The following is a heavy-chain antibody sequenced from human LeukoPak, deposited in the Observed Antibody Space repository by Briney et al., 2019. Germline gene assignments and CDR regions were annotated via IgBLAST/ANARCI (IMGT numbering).Heavy chain of an antibody. CDR2: ISYDGSNK. J-gene: IGHJ4*02. V-gene: IGHV3-30*04. Sequence: PGGSLRLSCAASGFTFSIYAMHWVRQTPGKGLEWVAVISYDGSNKYYADSVKGRFTISRDNSKNTLYLQMNSLRAEDTAVYYCAKGCPSTSYYDFWSGYCTPLDYWGQGTLVTVSS. CDR3: AKGCPSTSYYDFWSGYCTPLDY. CDR1: GFTFSIYA. D-gene: IGHD3-3*01.